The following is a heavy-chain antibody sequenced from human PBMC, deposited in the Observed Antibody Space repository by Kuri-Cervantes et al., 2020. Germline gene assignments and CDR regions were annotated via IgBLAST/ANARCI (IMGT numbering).Heavy chain of an antibody. J-gene: IGHJ6*02. V-gene: IGHV4-34*01. CDR3: ARDGPHSGSYSYYYYGMDV. Sequence: SETLSLTCGVYGASFSSFYWSWIRQPPGKGLEWIGEINHSGSTNYNPSLKSRVTISVDTSKNQFSLKLSSVTAADTAVYYCARDGPHSGSYSYYYYGMDVWGQGTTVTVSS. CDR2: INHSGST. CDR1: GASFSSFY. D-gene: IGHD1-26*01.